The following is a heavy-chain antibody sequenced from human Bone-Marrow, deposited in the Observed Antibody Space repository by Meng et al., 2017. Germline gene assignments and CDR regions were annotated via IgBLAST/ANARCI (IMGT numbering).Heavy chain of an antibody. Sequence: SETLSLTCAVYGGSFSGYYWSWIRQPPGKGLEWIGEINHSGSTNYNPSLKRRVTTSVDTSKNQFSLKLSSVTAADTAVYYCARGLVLRYFDWLLGGPPDYWGQGTLVTVSS. CDR2: INHSGST. V-gene: IGHV4-34*01. J-gene: IGHJ4*02. CDR1: GGSFSGYY. D-gene: IGHD3-9*01. CDR3: ARGLVLRYFDWLLGGPPDY.